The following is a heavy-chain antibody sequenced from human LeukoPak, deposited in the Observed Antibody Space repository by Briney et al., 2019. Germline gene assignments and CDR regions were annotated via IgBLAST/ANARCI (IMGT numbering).Heavy chain of an antibody. CDR2: ISSSSSYI. D-gene: IGHD3-22*01. V-gene: IGHV3-21*01. CDR1: GFTFSSYS. J-gene: IGHJ4*02. CDR3: ARYATPHYYDSSGYLRY. Sequence: AGGTLRLSCAASGFTFSSYSMNWVRQAAGKGLEWVSSISSSSSYIYYADSVKGRFTISRDNAKNSLYLQMNSLRAEDTAVYYCARYATPHYYDSSGYLRYWGQGTLVTVSS.